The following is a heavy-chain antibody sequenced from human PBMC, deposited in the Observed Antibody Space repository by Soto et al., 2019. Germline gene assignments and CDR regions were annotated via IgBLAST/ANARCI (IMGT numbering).Heavy chain of an antibody. CDR1: GYTFTSYD. D-gene: IGHD3-22*01. V-gene: IGHV1-8*01. CDR3: ARRRVITSNYYYYYYMDV. J-gene: IGHJ6*03. Sequence: ASVKVSCKASGYTFTSYDINWVRQATGQGLEWMVWMNPNSGNTGYAQKFQGRVTMTRNTSISTAYMELSSLRSEDTAVYYCARRRVITSNYYYYYYMDVWGKGTTVTVSS. CDR2: MNPNSGNT.